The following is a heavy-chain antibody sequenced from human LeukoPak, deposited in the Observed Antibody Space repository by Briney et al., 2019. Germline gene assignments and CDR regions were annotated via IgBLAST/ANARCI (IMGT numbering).Heavy chain of an antibody. D-gene: IGHD6-19*01. CDR3: AKDMRRYSSGWYSILFDY. V-gene: IGHV3-9*01. J-gene: IGHJ4*02. CDR2: ISWNSGSI. CDR1: GFTFDDYA. Sequence: GGSLRLSCAASGFTFDDYAMHWVRHAPGKGLEWVSGISWNSGSIGYADSVKGRFTISRDNAKNSLYLQMNSLRAEDTASYYCAKDMRRYSSGWYSILFDYWGQGTLVTVSS.